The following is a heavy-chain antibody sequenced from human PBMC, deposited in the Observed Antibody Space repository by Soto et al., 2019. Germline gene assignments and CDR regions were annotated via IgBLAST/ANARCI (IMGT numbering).Heavy chain of an antibody. Sequence: SETLSLTCTVSGGSISSYYWSWIRQPPGKGLEWIGYIYYSGSTNYNPSLKSRVTISVDTSKNQFSLKLSSVTAADTAVYYCARVGYYYDSSGYYWFDPWGQGNLVAISS. CDR1: GGSISSYY. CDR3: ARVGYYYDSSGYYWFDP. D-gene: IGHD3-22*01. J-gene: IGHJ5*02. V-gene: IGHV4-59*01. CDR2: IYYSGST.